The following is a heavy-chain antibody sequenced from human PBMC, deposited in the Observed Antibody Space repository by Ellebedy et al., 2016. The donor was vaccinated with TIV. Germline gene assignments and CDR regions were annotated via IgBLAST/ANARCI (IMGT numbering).Heavy chain of an antibody. Sequence: ASVKVSCKASGYTFTTYYMHWVRQAPGQGLEWMGWISAYNGNTNYAQKLQGRVTMTTDTSTSTAYMELRSLRYDDTAVYYCARIIAERYYYYGMDVWGQGTTVTVSS. V-gene: IGHV1-18*04. D-gene: IGHD6-13*01. J-gene: IGHJ6*02. CDR3: ARIIAERYYYYGMDV. CDR1: GYTFTTYY. CDR2: ISAYNGNT.